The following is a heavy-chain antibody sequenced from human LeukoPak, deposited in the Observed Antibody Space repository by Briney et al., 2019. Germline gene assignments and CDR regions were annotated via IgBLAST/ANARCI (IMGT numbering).Heavy chain of an antibody. CDR1: GFTFSTYG. Sequence: HPGGSLRLSCAASGFTFSTYGMHWVRQAPGKGLEWVAVIWFDGSNKYYVDSVKGRFTISRDNSKNTLYLQMNSLRAEDTAVYSCAKCRYDSSGYYFDYWGQGTLVTVSS. V-gene: IGHV3-33*06. CDR2: IWFDGSNK. D-gene: IGHD3-22*01. CDR3: AKCRYDSSGYYFDY. J-gene: IGHJ4*02.